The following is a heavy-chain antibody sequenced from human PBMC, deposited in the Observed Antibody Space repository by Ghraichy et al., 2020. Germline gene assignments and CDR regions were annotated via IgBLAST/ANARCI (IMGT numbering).Heavy chain of an antibody. D-gene: IGHD3-16*01. Sequence: SETLSLTCSVSGDSISRNSYFWGWIRQPPGKGLEWIGSIYYNGNAYYNPSLKSRVTISVDTSKNQFSLKLSSVTAADTSVYYCARLVSYGRSADYWGQGTLVTVSS. V-gene: IGHV4-39*01. CDR1: GDSISRNSYF. J-gene: IGHJ4*02. CDR2: IYYNGNA. CDR3: ARLVSYGRSADY.